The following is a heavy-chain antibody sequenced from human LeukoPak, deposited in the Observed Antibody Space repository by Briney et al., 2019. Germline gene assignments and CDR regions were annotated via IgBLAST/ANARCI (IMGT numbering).Heavy chain of an antibody. D-gene: IGHD3-10*01. CDR2: IWSDGSNK. Sequence: GGSLRLSCAASGFTFSDYGIHWVRQAPGKGLEWVAVIWSDGSNKYYADSVKGRFTITRDNSKKTLYLQMNSLRVEDTTVYYSVRASGSFYYWGQETLVTVAS. CDR3: VRASGSFYY. CDR1: GFTFSDYG. V-gene: IGHV3-33*01. J-gene: IGHJ4*02.